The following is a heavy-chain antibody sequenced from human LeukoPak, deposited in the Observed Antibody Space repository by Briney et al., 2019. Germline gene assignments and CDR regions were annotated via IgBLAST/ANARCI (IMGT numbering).Heavy chain of an antibody. D-gene: IGHD3-3*01. CDR1: GYTFTSYD. J-gene: IGHJ4*02. Sequence: ASVKVSCKASGYTFTSYDINWVRQATGQGLEWMGWMNPNSGNTGYAQKFQGRVTITRNTSISTAYMELSSLRSEDTAVYYCARGPKTLNYDFWSGYSKGDYWGQGTLVTVSS. CDR2: MNPNSGNT. CDR3: ARGPKTLNYDFWSGYSKGDY. V-gene: IGHV1-8*01.